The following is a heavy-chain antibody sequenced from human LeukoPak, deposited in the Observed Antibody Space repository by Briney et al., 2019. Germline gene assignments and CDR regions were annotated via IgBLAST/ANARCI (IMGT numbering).Heavy chain of an antibody. CDR3: ARAYYYGSGSYPDAFDI. CDR1: GYSISSSNW. CDR2: IYYSGST. D-gene: IGHD3-10*01. J-gene: IGHJ3*02. Sequence: SDTLSLTCAVSGYSISSSNWWGWIRQPPGKGLEWIGYIYYSGSTYYNPSLKSRVTMSVDTSKNQFSLKLSSVTAVDTAVYYCARAYYYGSGSYPDAFDIWGQGTMVTVSS. V-gene: IGHV4-28*03.